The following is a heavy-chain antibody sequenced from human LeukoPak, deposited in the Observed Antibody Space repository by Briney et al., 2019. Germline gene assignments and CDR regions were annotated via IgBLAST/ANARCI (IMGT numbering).Heavy chain of an antibody. CDR3: ARGVGSSWYQSWYFDL. J-gene: IGHJ2*01. D-gene: IGHD6-13*01. V-gene: IGHV3-13*01. Sequence: SGGSLRLSCAASGFTFSRSDMRWVRQAAGKGLEWVSGIGTAGDTYYPGSAKGRFTIARENAKNSLYLQMNTLRAGDTAVYYCARGVGSSWYQSWYFDLWGRGTLVTVSS. CDR2: IGTAGDT. CDR1: GFTFSRSD.